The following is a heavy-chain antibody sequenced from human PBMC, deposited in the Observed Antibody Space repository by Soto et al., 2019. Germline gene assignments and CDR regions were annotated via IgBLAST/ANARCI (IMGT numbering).Heavy chain of an antibody. V-gene: IGHV4-39*01. CDR2: IYYSGST. J-gene: IGHJ6*02. CDR1: GGSISSRGYY. D-gene: IGHD3-3*01. CDR3: ARSCAGVRFPDV. Sequence: SETLSLTCTVSGGSISSRGYYWGWIRQDPGKGLEWIGYIYYSGSTYYNPSLKSRVTISVDTSKNQFSLKLSSVTATDTSLYYCARSCAGVRFPDVWGQGTTVTVSS.